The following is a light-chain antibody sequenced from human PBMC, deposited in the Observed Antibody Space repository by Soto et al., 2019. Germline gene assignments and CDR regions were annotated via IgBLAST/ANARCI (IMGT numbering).Light chain of an antibody. CDR2: DAY. CDR3: QQYGRTPLT. Sequence: EIVLTQSPGTLSLSPGERASLSCRASQSVSRNYVAWYHYKPGQAPRLLIYDAYTRATGIQDRFSGSGSGAAFTLTISRLEPEDFAVYFCQQYGRTPLTFGGGSTVEIK. CDR1: QSVSRNY. V-gene: IGKV3-20*01. J-gene: IGKJ4*01.